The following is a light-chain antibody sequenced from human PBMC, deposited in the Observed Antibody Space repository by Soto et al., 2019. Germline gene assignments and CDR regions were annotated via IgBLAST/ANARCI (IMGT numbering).Light chain of an antibody. CDR3: QQCNSYPYT. CDR1: QNIVIW. V-gene: IGKV1-5*03. CDR2: KAS. Sequence: DIQMTQSPSTLSASVGDRVSITCRASQNIVIWLAWYQQKPGKAPKHLIYKASSLESGVPSRFSGSGSGTEFTLTISSLQPDDFATYYCQQCNSYPYTFGQGTKLEIK. J-gene: IGKJ2*01.